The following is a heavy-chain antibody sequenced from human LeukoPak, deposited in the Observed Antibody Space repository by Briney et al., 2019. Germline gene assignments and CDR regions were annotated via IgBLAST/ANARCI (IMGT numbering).Heavy chain of an antibody. CDR2: IWYDGNNK. Sequence: GGSLRLSCAASGFTFSSFGIHWVRQAPGKGLEWVAIIWYDGNNKYYADSVKGRFTISRDNSKNMLYLQMNSLRAEDTAVYYCAKDQGIGDYASTDYWGQGTLVTVSS. D-gene: IGHD4-17*01. J-gene: IGHJ4*02. CDR3: AKDQGIGDYASTDY. V-gene: IGHV3-33*06. CDR1: GFTFSSFG.